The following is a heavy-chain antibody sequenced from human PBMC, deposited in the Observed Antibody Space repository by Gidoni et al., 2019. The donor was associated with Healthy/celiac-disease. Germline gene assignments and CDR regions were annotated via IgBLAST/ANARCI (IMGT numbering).Heavy chain of an antibody. CDR2: IYYSGST. V-gene: IGHV4-59*01. CDR1: GGSISSYY. Sequence: QVQLQESGPGLVKPSETLSLTCTVSGGSISSYYWSWIRPPPGKGLEWIGYIYYSGSTNYNPSLKSRVTISVDTSKNQFSLKLSSVTAADTAVYYCARVVGSDYYYYGMDVWGQGTTVTVSS. D-gene: IGHD1-1*01. J-gene: IGHJ6*02. CDR3: ARVVGSDYYYYGMDV.